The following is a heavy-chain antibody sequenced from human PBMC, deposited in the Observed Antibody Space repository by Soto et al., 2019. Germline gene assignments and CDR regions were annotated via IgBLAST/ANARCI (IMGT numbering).Heavy chain of an antibody. J-gene: IGHJ4*02. CDR2: IYHSGST. CDR3: ASLGSCLEVAGSPPTCD. Sequence: SSETLSLTCAVSGGSISSGGYSWSWIRQPPGKGLEWIGYIYHSGSTYYNPSLKSRVTISVDTSKNQFSLKLSSVTAADTAVYYCASLGSCLEVAGSPPTCDWGQGTLVPVSS. CDR1: GGSISSGGYS. D-gene: IGHD6-19*01. V-gene: IGHV4-30-2*01.